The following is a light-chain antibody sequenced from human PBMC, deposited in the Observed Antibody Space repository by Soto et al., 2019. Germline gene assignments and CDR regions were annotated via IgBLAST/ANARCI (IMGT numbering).Light chain of an antibody. CDR2: DAS. V-gene: IGKV3-11*01. CDR1: QSVSSF. CDR3: QQRTNWHLT. J-gene: IGKJ1*01. Sequence: EIVLTQSPATLSLSPGERATLSCRASQSVSSFLVWYQQKPGQAPRLLIYDASNRATGIPARFSGSGSGTDFTLTISSLEPEDFAVYYCQQRTNWHLTFGQGTKVEIK.